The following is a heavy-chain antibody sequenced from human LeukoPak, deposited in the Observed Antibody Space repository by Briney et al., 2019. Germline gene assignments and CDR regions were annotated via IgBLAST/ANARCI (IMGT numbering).Heavy chain of an antibody. V-gene: IGHV1-18*01. CDR3: ARVGVSAAAGITYYYYCMDV. CDR1: GYTFTSYG. J-gene: IGHJ6*03. D-gene: IGHD6-13*01. Sequence: ASVKVSCKASGYTFTSYGLSWVRQAPGQGLEWMGWISAYNGNTNYAQKLQGRVTMTTDTSTSTAYMELRSLRSDDTAVYYCARVGVSAAAGITYYYYCMDVWGKGTTVTVSS. CDR2: ISAYNGNT.